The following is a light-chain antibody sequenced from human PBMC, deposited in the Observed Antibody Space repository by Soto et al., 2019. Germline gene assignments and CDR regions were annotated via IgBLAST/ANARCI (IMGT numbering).Light chain of an antibody. CDR3: QQYNNWPGT. Sequence: EIEMTQSPATLSVSPGQRPTLSCRASQSVSSNLAWYQQKPGQAPRLLIYGASTRATGIPARFSGSGSGTEFTLTISSLQSEDFAVYYCQQYNNWPGTFGQGTKVDIK. CDR1: QSVSSN. J-gene: IGKJ1*01. V-gene: IGKV3-15*01. CDR2: GAS.